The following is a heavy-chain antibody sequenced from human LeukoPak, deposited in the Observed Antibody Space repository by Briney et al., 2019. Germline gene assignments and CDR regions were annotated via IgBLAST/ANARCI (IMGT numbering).Heavy chain of an antibody. D-gene: IGHD1-26*01. CDR2: IYYSGNT. Sequence: SETLSLTCTVSGGSISSYYWSWIRQPPGKGLEWIGYIYYSGNTYYNPSLKSRVTISVDTSKNQFSLKVNSVTAADTAVYYCARDRVGGTYSIDYWGQGTLVTVSS. V-gene: IGHV4-59*12. J-gene: IGHJ4*02. CDR1: GGSISSYY. CDR3: ARDRVGGTYSIDY.